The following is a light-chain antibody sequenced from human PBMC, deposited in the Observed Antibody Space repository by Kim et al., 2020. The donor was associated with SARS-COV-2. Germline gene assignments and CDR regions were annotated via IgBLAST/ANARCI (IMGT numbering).Light chain of an antibody. J-gene: IGKJ2*01. Sequence: VVLTQSPGTLSLSPGERATLSCRASQDIGARYLSWYQQKPGQAPRLLVYAASNRATGIPDRFSGSGSGTDFSLTITRLEPEDFAVYYCQLFGGSPGYTFGQGTKLEI. CDR2: AAS. V-gene: IGKV3-20*01. CDR3: QLFGGSPGYT. CDR1: QDIGARY.